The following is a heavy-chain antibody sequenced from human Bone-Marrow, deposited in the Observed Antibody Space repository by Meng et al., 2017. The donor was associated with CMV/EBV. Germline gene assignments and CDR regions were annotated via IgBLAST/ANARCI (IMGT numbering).Heavy chain of an antibody. CDR2: INSDGSST. CDR3: TTVFWGYCSSTSCRHDY. Sequence: LSLTCAASGFTFSSYWMHWVRQAPGKGLVWVSRINSDGSSTSYADSVKGRFTISRDNAKNTLYLQMNSLKTEDTAVYYCTTVFWGYCSSTSCRHDYWGQGTLVTVSS. V-gene: IGHV3-74*01. D-gene: IGHD2-2*01. J-gene: IGHJ4*02. CDR1: GFTFSSYW.